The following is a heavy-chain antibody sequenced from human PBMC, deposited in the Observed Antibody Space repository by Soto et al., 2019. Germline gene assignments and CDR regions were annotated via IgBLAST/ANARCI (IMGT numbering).Heavy chain of an antibody. Sequence: QVQLVESGGGLVQPGRSLRLSCAASGFTFSSYGMHWVRQAPGKGLEWVAVISYDGSNKYYADSVKGRFTISRDNSKNTLYLQMNSLRAEDTAVYYCAKGMTYGEPDAFDIWGQGTMVTVSS. D-gene: IGHD4-17*01. CDR2: ISYDGSNK. CDR1: GFTFSSYG. CDR3: AKGMTYGEPDAFDI. J-gene: IGHJ3*02. V-gene: IGHV3-30*18.